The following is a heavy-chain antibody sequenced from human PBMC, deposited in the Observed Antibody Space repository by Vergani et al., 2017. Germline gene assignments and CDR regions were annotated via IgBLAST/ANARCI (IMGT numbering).Heavy chain of an antibody. CDR3: ARASSSDGLGP. V-gene: IGHV4-34*01. CDR2: INHSGST. D-gene: IGHD3-16*01. Sequence: QVQLQQWGAGLLKPSETLSLTCAVYGGSFSGYYWSWIRQPPGKGLEWIGEINHSGSTNYNPSLKSRVTISVDTSKNQFSLKLSSVTAADTAVYYCARASSSDGLGPWGQGTLVTVSS. J-gene: IGHJ5*02. CDR1: GGSFSGYY.